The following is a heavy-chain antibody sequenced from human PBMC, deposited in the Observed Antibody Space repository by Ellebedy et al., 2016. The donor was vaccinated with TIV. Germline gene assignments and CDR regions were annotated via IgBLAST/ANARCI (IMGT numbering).Heavy chain of an antibody. CDR2: IFGDDYT. CDR3: ARGLGMGYYFDS. CDR1: GFTVSSKY. D-gene: IGHD7-27*01. Sequence: ESLKISCAASGFTVSSKYMSWVRQAPGKGLEWVSIIFGDDYTYYADSVKGRFTISRDKSNNTVHLQLNSLRADDTAVYFCARGLGMGYYFDSWGQGTPVSVSS. V-gene: IGHV3-66*01. J-gene: IGHJ4*02.